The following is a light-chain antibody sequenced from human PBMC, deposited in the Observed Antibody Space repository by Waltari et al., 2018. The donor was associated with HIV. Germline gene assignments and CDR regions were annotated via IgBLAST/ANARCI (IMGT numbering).Light chain of an antibody. CDR2: AAA. CDR3: QQHNSYPRT. CDR1: QGIGNW. Sequence: DIQMTQSPSSLSASVGDTVTITCQASQGIGNWLAWYQQKPGKAPKLLIYAAASLGSGVPSRFSGSGTGTEFTLTISRLQPEDFATYDCQQHNSYPRTFGQGTKVEIK. J-gene: IGKJ1*01. V-gene: IGKV1-12*01.